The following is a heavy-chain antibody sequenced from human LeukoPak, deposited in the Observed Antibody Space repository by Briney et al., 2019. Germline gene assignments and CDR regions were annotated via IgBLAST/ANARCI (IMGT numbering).Heavy chain of an antibody. CDR2: IKQDGSEK. CDR1: GFTFSSYW. J-gene: IGHJ4*02. CDR3: ARDRPRITMVRGVIAFSFDY. V-gene: IGHV3-7*01. D-gene: IGHD3-10*01. Sequence: PGGSLRLSCAASGFTFSSYWMSWVRQAPGKGLEWVANIKQDGSEKYYVDSVKGRFTISRDNAKNSLYLQMNSLRAEDTAVYYCARDRPRITMVRGVIAFSFDYWGQGTLVTVSS.